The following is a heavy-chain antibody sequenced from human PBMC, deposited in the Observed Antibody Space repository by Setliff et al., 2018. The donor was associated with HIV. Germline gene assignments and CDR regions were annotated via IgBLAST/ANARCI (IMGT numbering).Heavy chain of an antibody. CDR1: GYTFTFYS. Sequence: ASVKVSCKASGYTFTFYSMHWVRQAPGQRLEWMGWINPNSGGTKYGQKSQGRVTMTRDTSISTAYMELSRLRSDDTAVYYCARFPVLGGMDVWGQGTTVTVSS. CDR2: INPNSGGT. D-gene: IGHD1-20*01. J-gene: IGHJ6*02. V-gene: IGHV1-2*02. CDR3: ARFPVLGGMDV.